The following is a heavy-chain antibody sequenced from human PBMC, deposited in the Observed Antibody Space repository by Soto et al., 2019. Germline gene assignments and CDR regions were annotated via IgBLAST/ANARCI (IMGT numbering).Heavy chain of an antibody. J-gene: IGHJ4*02. D-gene: IGHD3-9*01. CDR3: AKYFIGNPRY. V-gene: IGHV1-18*01. Sequence: QVQLVQSGAEVKKPGASVKVSCKASGYTFTSYGISWVRQAPGQGLEWLGWISAYNGNTNYSQKRPSKVTITSDTSTSTAYMELRSLRSDDTAVYYSAKYFIGNPRYWGQGTRITVSS. CDR2: ISAYNGNT. CDR1: GYTFTSYG.